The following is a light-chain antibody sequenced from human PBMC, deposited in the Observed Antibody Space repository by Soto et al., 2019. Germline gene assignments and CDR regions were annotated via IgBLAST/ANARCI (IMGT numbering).Light chain of an antibody. J-gene: IGLJ3*02. Sequence: QSALTQPASVSGSPGQSITISCTGTSSDIGDYNYVSWYQQHPGKAPKLIIFEVGDRPSGVSNRFSGSKSGYTASLTISGLQAEDEADYYCSSHTSTSTSVFGAGTKLTVL. V-gene: IGLV2-14*01. CDR1: SSDIGDYNY. CDR3: SSHTSTSTSV. CDR2: EVG.